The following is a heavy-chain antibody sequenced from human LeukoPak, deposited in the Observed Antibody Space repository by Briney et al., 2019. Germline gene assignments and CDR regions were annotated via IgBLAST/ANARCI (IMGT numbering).Heavy chain of an antibody. D-gene: IGHD3-22*01. V-gene: IGHV3-21*01. Sequence: EGSLRLSCAASGFTFSSYSMNWVRQAPGKGLEWVSSISSSSSYIYYADSVKGRFTISRDNAKNSLYLQMNSLRAEDTAVYYCARGLESYYDSSGYHPRYFDYWGQGTLVTVSS. CDR3: ARGLESYYDSSGYHPRYFDY. CDR1: GFTFSSYS. CDR2: ISSSSSYI. J-gene: IGHJ4*02.